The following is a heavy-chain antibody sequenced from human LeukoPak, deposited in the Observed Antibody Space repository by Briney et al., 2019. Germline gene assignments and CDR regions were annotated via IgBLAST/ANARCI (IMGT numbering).Heavy chain of an antibody. D-gene: IGHD6-13*01. CDR1: GGSISSASFF. CDR2: IYYSGST. V-gene: IGHV4-39*01. CDR3: AATGNIGYSSSWYDY. J-gene: IGHJ4*02. Sequence: SETLSLTCTVSGGSISSASFFWGWIRQPPGKGLEWIGIIYYSGSTYYNPSLKSRVTMSVDTSKNQFSLKLSSVTTADTAVYYCAATGNIGYSSSWYDYWGQGTLVTVSS.